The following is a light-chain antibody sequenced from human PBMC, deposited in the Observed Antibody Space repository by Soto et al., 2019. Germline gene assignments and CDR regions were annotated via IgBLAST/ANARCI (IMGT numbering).Light chain of an antibody. V-gene: IGKV3-11*01. CDR3: QQRKDWPLT. CDR2: DAF. Sequence: EIVLTQSPATLSLSPGERATLSCRASQTIDNYLHWYQQKPGQAPRLLIYDAFYRAAGVPARFSGVGSGTDLTLPLSSLEPEDFAFYFCQQRKDWPLTFGGGTRVEI. J-gene: IGKJ4*01. CDR1: QTIDNY.